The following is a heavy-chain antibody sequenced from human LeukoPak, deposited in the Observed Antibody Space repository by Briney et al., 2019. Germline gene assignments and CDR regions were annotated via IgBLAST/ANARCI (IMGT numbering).Heavy chain of an antibody. D-gene: IGHD3-22*01. V-gene: IGHV3-23*01. CDR3: AEDRIIISMIVVVTAIDSDY. CDR2: ISGSGGST. CDR1: GFTFGDYA. J-gene: IGHJ4*02. Sequence: GGSLRLSYTASGFTFGDYAMIWFRQAPGKGLDWVSSISGSGGSTYYADSVKGRFTISRDNSKNTLYLQMNSLRAEDTAVYYCAEDRIIISMIVVVTAIDSDYWGQGTLVTVSS.